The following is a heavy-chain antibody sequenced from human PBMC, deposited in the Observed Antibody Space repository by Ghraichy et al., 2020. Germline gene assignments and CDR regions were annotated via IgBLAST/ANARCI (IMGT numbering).Heavy chain of an antibody. Sequence: SETLSLTCAVSGGSISSGGYSWSWIRQPPGKGLEWIGYIYHSGSTYYNPSLKSRVTISVDRSKNQFSLKLSSVTAADTAVYYCARGYSYGQDTDYYGMDVWGQGTTVTVSS. CDR2: IYHSGST. CDR1: GGSISSGGYS. D-gene: IGHD5-18*01. CDR3: ARGYSYGQDTDYYGMDV. V-gene: IGHV4-30-2*01. J-gene: IGHJ6*02.